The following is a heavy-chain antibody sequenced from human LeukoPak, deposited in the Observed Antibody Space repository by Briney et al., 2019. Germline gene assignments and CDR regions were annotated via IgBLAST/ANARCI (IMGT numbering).Heavy chain of an antibody. J-gene: IGHJ4*02. CDR3: ARCKDYYVSGSYYKTFDY. D-gene: IGHD3-10*01. CDR2: IPYSGST. CDR1: DDSMSSNNYY. V-gene: IGHV4-39*07. Sequence: PSETLSLTCTVSDDSMSSNNYYWAWIRQPPGKGLEWIGSIPYSGSTYYNPSLKSRVTMSVDTSKNQFSLKLSSVTAADTAVYYCARCKDYYVSGSYYKTFDYWGQGTLVTVSS.